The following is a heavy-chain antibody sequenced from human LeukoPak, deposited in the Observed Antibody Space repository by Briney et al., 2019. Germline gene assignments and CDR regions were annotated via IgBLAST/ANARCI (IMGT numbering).Heavy chain of an antibody. V-gene: IGHV3-74*01. J-gene: IGHJ4*02. CDR3: ARSVTPLLWFGELLTALDY. CDR1: GFTFSSYW. Sequence: GGSLRLSCAASGFTFSSYWMHWVRQAPGKGLVWVSRINSDGSSTSYADSVKGRFTISRDNAKNTLYLQMNSLRAEDTAVYYCARSVTPLLWFGELLTALDYWGQRTLVTVSS. D-gene: IGHD3-10*01. CDR2: INSDGSST.